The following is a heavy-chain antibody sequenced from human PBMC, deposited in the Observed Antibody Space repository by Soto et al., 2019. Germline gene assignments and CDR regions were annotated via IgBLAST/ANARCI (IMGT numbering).Heavy chain of an antibody. Sequence: PXGSLRLSCAASGFIFSDYAMTAARQAPGKELEWVSGLLRPGGSTYYADSVKGRFTISGDTSANTVYLQMDSLRAEDTAVYYCAKDAIANDGIWLMDSWGHGNVVTVS. CDR3: AKDAIANDGIWLMDS. D-gene: IGHD3-16*01. CDR2: LLRPGGST. J-gene: IGHJ5*01. V-gene: IGHV3-23*01. CDR1: GFIFSDYA.